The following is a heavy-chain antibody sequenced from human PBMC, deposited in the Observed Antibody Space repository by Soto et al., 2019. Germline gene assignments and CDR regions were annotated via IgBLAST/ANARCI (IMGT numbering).Heavy chain of an antibody. CDR3: ARQPRAAGTNQFDY. Sequence: QVQLQESGPGLVKPSETLSLTCTVSGGSISSYYWSWIRQPAGKGLEWIGRIYTSGSTNYNPSLKSRVTMSVDTSKNQFSLKLRSVTAADTAVYYCARQPRAAGTNQFDYWGQGTLVTVSS. CDR1: GGSISSYY. CDR2: IYTSGST. J-gene: IGHJ4*02. V-gene: IGHV4-4*07. D-gene: IGHD6-13*01.